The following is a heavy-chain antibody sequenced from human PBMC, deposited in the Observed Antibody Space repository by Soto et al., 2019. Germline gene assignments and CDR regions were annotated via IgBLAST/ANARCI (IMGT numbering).Heavy chain of an antibody. Sequence: SVKVSCKASGGTFSSYAFSWVRQAPGQGLEWMGGIIPIFGTANYAQKFQGRVTITADESTSTAYMELSSLRSEDTAVYYCARERGYSGYDHWYYFDYWGQGTLVTVSS. D-gene: IGHD5-12*01. J-gene: IGHJ4*02. CDR3: ARERGYSGYDHWYYFDY. V-gene: IGHV1-69*13. CDR2: IIPIFGTA. CDR1: GGTFSSYA.